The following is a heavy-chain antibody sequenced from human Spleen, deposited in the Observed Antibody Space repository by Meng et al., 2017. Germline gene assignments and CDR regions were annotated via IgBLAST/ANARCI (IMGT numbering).Heavy chain of an antibody. CDR2: ISYDGCNK. CDR3: AIELSDGFDI. V-gene: IGHV3-30*04. J-gene: IGHJ3*02. CDR1: GFTFSRYA. Sequence: GESLKISCPASGFTFSRYAIHWVRQAPGKGLEWVAVISYDGCNKYYADSVKGRFTISRDNSKNTLFLQMDSLRAEDTAVFYCAIELSDGFDIWGQGTMVTVSS.